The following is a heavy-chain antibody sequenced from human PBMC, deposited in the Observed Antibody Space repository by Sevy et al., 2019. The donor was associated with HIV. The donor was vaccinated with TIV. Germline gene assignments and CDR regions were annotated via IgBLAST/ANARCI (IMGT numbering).Heavy chain of an antibody. V-gene: IGHV4-34*01. CDR2: VHHSGST. CDR3: ARIQQVVNYYNYYGLDV. J-gene: IGHJ6*02. D-gene: IGHD6-13*01. CDR1: GGSLSGYY. Sequence: SETLSLTCSVYGGSLSGYYWSWTRQSPGRGLEWIGEVHHSGSTNYNPSFKSRVTMSVDTSKNQFSLNLSSVTAADAAVYYCARIQQVVNYYNYYGLDVWGQGTTVTVSS.